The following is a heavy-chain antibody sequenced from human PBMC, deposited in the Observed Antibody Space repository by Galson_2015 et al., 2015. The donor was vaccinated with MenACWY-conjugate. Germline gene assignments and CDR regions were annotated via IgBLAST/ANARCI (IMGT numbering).Heavy chain of an antibody. CDR1: GFTLTGYE. CDR2: ISKSGSPI. J-gene: IGHJ6*03. V-gene: IGHV3-48*03. D-gene: IGHD5-18*01. Sequence: SLRLSCAASGFTLTGYEFNWVCQAPGKGLEWLSYISKSGSPIYYADSVKGRFTISRDNIKKSLFLEMNSLRAGDTGVYYCARVGTWIHQCFYCMDVWGKGTTVTVSS. CDR3: ARVGTWIHQCFYCMDV.